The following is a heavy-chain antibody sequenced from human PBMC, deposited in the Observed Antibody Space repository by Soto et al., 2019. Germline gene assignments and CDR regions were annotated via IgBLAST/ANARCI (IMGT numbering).Heavy chain of an antibody. CDR1: GFTFSSYS. J-gene: IGHJ5*02. CDR2: ISSSSSYI. D-gene: IGHD3-22*01. CDR3: ARDSEYDDSSGYYYNWFDP. Sequence: GGSLRLSCAASGFTFSSYSMNWVRQAPGKGLEWVSSISSSSSYIYYADSVKGRFTISRDNAKNSLYLQMNSLRAEDTAVYYCARDSEYDDSSGYYYNWFDPWGQGTLVTF. V-gene: IGHV3-21*01.